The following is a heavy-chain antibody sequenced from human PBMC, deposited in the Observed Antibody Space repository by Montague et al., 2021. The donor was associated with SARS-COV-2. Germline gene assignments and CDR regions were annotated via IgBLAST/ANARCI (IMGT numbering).Heavy chain of an antibody. CDR3: ARTPTRPLSLDS. V-gene: IGHV4-4*07. J-gene: IGHJ4*02. CDR1: GGSITGFS. Sequence: SETLSLTCAVSGGSITGFSWSWVWQPAGKGLEWIGRVTTSGTTNYSPSLRSRVTMSVDTSKNQFSLNLNSVTAADTAMYYCARTPTRPLSLDSWGQGTLVTASS. D-gene: IGHD6-6*01. CDR2: VTTSGTT.